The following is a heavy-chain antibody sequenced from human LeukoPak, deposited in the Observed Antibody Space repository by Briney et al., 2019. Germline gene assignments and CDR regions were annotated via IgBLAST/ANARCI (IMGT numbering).Heavy chain of an antibody. CDR1: GGSISSSSYY. CDR2: IYYSGST. CDR3: ARDCTYGSGSYYNWFDP. V-gene: IGHV4-39*07. Sequence: PSETLSLTCTVSGGSISSSSYYWGWIRQPPGKGLEWIGSIYYSGSTYYNPSLKSRVTISVDTSKNQFSLKLSSVTAADTAVYYCARDCTYGSGSYYNWFDPWGQGTLVTVSS. D-gene: IGHD3-10*01. J-gene: IGHJ5*02.